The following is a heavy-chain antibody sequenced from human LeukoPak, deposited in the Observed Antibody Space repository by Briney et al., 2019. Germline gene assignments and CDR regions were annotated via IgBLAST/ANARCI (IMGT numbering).Heavy chain of an antibody. CDR1: GFTVSSNY. Sequence: QSGGSLRLSCAASGFTVSSNYMSWVRQAPGKGLEWVSVIYSGGSTYYADSVKGRFTISRDNAKNSLYLQMNSLRAEDTAVYYCASETYYYDSSGYYTRPFDYWGQGTLVTVSS. D-gene: IGHD3-22*01. V-gene: IGHV3-53*01. CDR3: ASETYYYDSSGYYTRPFDY. J-gene: IGHJ4*02. CDR2: IYSGGST.